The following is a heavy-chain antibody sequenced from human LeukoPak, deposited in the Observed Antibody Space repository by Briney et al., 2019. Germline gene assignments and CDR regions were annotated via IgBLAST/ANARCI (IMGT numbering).Heavy chain of an antibody. CDR1: GCTFSSYA. CDR3: AGRTHYYDSSGYFL. D-gene: IGHD3-22*01. J-gene: IGHJ4*02. CDR2: IIPIFGTA. V-gene: IGHV1-69*05. Sequence: SVKVSCKATGCTFSSYAITWVRQAPGQGLEWMGGIIPIFGTANYAQKFQGRVTITTDESTSTAYMALSSLRSEDTAVYYCAGRTHYYDSSGYFLWGQGTLVTVSS.